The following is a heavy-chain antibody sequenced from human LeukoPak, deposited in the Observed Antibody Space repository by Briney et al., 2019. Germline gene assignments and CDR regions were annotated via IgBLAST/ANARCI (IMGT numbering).Heavy chain of an antibody. V-gene: IGHV3-30*18. CDR2: ISYDGSSK. CDR3: AKGSTGYSSSWYPY. J-gene: IGHJ4*02. Sequence: GGSLRLSCAASGFTFSSYGMHWVRQAPGKGLEWVAVISYDGSSKYYADSVKGRFTISRDNSKNTLYLQMNSLRAEDTAVYYCAKGSTGYSSSWYPYWGQGTLVTVSS. D-gene: IGHD6-13*01. CDR1: GFTFSSYG.